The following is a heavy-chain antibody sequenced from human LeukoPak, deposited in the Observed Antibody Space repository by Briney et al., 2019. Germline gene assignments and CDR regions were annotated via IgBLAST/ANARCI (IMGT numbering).Heavy chain of an antibody. CDR1: GGRLSSYH. CDR2: IYYTGRT. J-gene: IGHJ1*01. Sequence: SDTLTLTXTVSGGRLSSYHWSWIRQPTGKALEGIGDIYYTGRTHYNSSLETRLTVSIDTSENAFSLKLPSLTGADTCAYYCGRRRHHDSTGYLDGGQGTRITVSS. D-gene: IGHD3-22*01. CDR3: GRRRHHDSTGYLD. V-gene: IGHV4-59*08.